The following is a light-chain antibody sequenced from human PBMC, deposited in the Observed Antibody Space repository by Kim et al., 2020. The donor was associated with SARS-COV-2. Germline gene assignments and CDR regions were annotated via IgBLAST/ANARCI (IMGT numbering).Light chain of an antibody. J-gene: IGKJ2*01. V-gene: IGKV1-5*03. CDR3: QQYDNY. CDR2: KAS. Sequence: DIQMTQSPSTLSASVGDRVIITCRAGQSNSMWLAWYQQKPGKAPKLLISKASSLQSGVPSRFSGSGSGTEFTLTISSLQPDDFGTYYCQQYDNYFGQGTKLEI. CDR1: QSNSMW.